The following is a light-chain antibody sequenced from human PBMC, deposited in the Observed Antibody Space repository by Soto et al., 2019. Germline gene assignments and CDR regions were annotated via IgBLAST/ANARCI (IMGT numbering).Light chain of an antibody. V-gene: IGKV3-11*01. J-gene: IGKJ1*01. CDR3: QKYNNWPPWT. CDR2: DAS. Sequence: EIVLTQSPATLSLSPGERATLSCRASQSVSSYLAWYQQKPGQAPRLLIFDASNRATGIPDRFSGSGSGTDFTLTISRLEPEDFAVYYCQKYNNWPPWTFGQGTKVDIK. CDR1: QSVSSY.